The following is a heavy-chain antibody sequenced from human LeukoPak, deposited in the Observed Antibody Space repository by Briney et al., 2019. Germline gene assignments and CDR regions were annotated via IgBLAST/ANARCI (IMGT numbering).Heavy chain of an antibody. V-gene: IGHV3-7*03. CDR1: GFTFSSYW. D-gene: IGHD1-26*01. CDR2: IKQDGSEK. CDR3: AKDPLSGSYRQYYFDY. Sequence: GGSLRLSCAASGFTFSSYWMSWVRQAPGKGLEWVANIKQDGSEKYYVDSVKGRFTISRDNAKNSLYLQMNSLRAEDTAVYYCAKDPLSGSYRQYYFDYWGQGTLVTVSS. J-gene: IGHJ4*02.